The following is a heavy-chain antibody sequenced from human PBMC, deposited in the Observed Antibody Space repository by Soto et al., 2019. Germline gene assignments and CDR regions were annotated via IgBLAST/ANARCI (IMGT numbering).Heavy chain of an antibody. V-gene: IGHV4-31*03. J-gene: IGHJ5*02. D-gene: IGHD5-18*01. CDR2: IYYSGST. CDR3: ARDHLSHSHNWFDP. Sequence: QVQLQESGPGLVKPSQTLSLTCTVSGGSISSGGYYWSWIRQHPGKGLEWIGYIYYSGSTYYNPSLKSRVTISVDTSKNQFALKLSSVTAADTAVYYCARDHLSHSHNWFDPWGQGTLVTVSS. CDR1: GGSISSGGYY.